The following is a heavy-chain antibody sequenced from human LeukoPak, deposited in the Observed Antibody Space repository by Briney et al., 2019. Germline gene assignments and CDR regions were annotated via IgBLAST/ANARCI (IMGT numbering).Heavy chain of an antibody. CDR1: GFTFSSYA. Sequence: GGSLRLSCAASGFTFSSYAMSWVRQAPGKGLEWVSAIGGSGGSTYYADSVKGRFTISRDNAKNSLYLQMNSLRAEDTALYYCAKDTAAALYWYFDLWGRGTLVTVSS. V-gene: IGHV3-23*01. J-gene: IGHJ2*01. CDR2: IGGSGGST. D-gene: IGHD6-13*01. CDR3: AKDTAAALYWYFDL.